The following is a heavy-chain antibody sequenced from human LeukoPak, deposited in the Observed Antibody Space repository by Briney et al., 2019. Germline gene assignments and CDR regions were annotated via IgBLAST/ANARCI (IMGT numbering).Heavy chain of an antibody. V-gene: IGHV3-7*01. CDR1: GFTFGAYW. CDR3: ARHIVGEQNFDY. Sequence: GGSLRLPCAASGFTFGAYWMSWFRQAPGKGPEWVASIKDDGSAQFYVDSLEGRFTISRDNTKNTLYLQMDTMRVEDTAVYYCARHIVGEQNFDYWSQGTLVTVSS. J-gene: IGHJ4*02. CDR2: IKDDGSAQ. D-gene: IGHD3-16*02.